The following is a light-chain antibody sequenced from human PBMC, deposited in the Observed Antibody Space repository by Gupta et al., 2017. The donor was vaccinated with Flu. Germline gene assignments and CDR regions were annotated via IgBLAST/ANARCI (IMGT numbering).Light chain of an antibody. CDR1: QRVDSSY. CDR2: AAS. CDR3: QQYGGSPLYT. V-gene: IGKV3-20*01. J-gene: IGKJ2*01. Sequence: EIVLTQSPGTLSLSPGERATLSCRASQRVDSSYLAWYHQKPGQAPRLLIYAASRRATGIPDRFSGSGSGTDFTLIISRREPEDSGVYYCQQYGGSPLYTFGQGTTLGI.